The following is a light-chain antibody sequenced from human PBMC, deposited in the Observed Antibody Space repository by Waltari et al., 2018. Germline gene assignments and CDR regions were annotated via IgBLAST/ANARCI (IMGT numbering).Light chain of an antibody. CDR2: INSDGRP. Sequence: QLVVTQSSSASASLGASVKLTCTLDSGHSNNIIAWLQQQPEKGPRYLMKINSDGRPSKGDEIPDRFSGSSSGAERYLTISNLQSEDEGDYYCQTGGHGTWVFGGGTKLTVL. CDR1: SGHSNNI. CDR3: QTGGHGTWV. V-gene: IGLV4-69*01. J-gene: IGLJ3*02.